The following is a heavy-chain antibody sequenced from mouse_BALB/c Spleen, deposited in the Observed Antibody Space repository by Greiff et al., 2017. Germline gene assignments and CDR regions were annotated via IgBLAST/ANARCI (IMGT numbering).Heavy chain of an antibody. Sequence: VQLQQSAAELARPGASVKMSCKASGYTFTSYTMHWVKQRPGHGLEWIGYINPSSGYTEYNQKFKDKTTLTADKSSSTAYMQLSSLTSEDSAVYYCARRHYGSFDYWGQGTTLTVSS. J-gene: IGHJ2*01. CDR1: GYTFTSYT. CDR3: ARRHYGSFDY. V-gene: IGHV1-4*02. D-gene: IGHD1-2*01. CDR2: INPSSGYT.